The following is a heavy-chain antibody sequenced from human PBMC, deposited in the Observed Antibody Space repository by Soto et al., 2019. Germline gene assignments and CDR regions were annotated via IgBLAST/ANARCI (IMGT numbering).Heavy chain of an antibody. D-gene: IGHD5-12*01. V-gene: IGHV3-7*01. CDR3: ARDPNIVATMGSIYYYYGMDV. CDR1: GFTFSSYW. Sequence: EVQLVESGGGLVQPGGSLRLSCAASGFTFSSYWMSWVRQAPGKGLEWVANIKQDGSEKYYVDSVKGRFTSSRDNAKNSLYLHMNSLRAEDTAVYYCARDPNIVATMGSIYYYYGMDVWGQGTTVTVSS. J-gene: IGHJ6*02. CDR2: IKQDGSEK.